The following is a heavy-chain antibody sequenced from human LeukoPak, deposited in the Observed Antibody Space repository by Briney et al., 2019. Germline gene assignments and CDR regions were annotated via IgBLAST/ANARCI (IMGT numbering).Heavy chain of an antibody. D-gene: IGHD5-12*01. V-gene: IGHV3-23*01. CDR3: AKDGDIVATSTYFDY. J-gene: IGHJ4*02. Sequence: TGGSLTLSCAASGFTFSSYAMSWVRQAPGKGLEWVTAISGSGGSTYYADSVKGRFTISRDNPKNTLYLQMNSLRAEDTAVYYCAKDGDIVATSTYFDYWGQGTLVTVSS. CDR2: ISGSGGST. CDR1: GFTFSSYA.